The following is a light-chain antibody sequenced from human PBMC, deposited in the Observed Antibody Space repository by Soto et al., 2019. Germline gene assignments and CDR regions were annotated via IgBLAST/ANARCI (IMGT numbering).Light chain of an antibody. V-gene: IGLV2-11*01. CDR2: DVN. Sequence: QSVLTQPRSVSGSPGQSVTISCTGTSSDVGNYNYVSWYQQHPGKAPTLMIYDVNKRPSGVPDRFSGSKSGNTASLTISGLQAEDEADYYCCSYAGSFTVVFGGGTKLTVL. CDR1: SSDVGNYNY. J-gene: IGLJ2*01. CDR3: CSYAGSFTVV.